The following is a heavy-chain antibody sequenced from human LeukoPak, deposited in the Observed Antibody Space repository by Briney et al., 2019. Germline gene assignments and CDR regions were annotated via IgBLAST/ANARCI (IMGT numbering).Heavy chain of an antibody. CDR1: GYTFTSYT. V-gene: IGHV1-3*01. CDR2: INAGNGNT. CDR3: ARMSTADAFDI. Sequence: ASVKVSCKASGYTFTSYTMHWVRQAPGQRLEWMGWINAGNGNTKYSQKFQGRVTIIRDTSASTAYMELSGLRSEDTAVYYCARMSTADAFDIWGQGTMVTVSS. J-gene: IGHJ3*02.